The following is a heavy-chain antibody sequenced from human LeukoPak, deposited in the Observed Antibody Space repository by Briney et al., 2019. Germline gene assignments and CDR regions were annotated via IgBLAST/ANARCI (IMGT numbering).Heavy chain of an antibody. CDR1: GFTFSSYA. V-gene: IGHV3-23*01. D-gene: IGHD3-10*01. CDR2: ISDDGGST. CDR3: AKGSRGARPYYFDY. J-gene: IGHJ4*02. Sequence: GGSLRLSCAASGFTFSSYAMSWVRQAPGKGPEWVSAISDDGGSTYYADSVKGRFTISRDNSKNTLYLQMNSLRAEDTAVYYCAKGSRGARPYYFDYWGQGTLVTVSS.